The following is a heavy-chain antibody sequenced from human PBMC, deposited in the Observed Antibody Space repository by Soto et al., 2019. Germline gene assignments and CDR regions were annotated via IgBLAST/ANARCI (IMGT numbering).Heavy chain of an antibody. J-gene: IGHJ4*01. D-gene: IGHD6-6*01. CDR1: GYAISSGFY. CDR2: VYHTGST. CDR3: ARHKVARGGAFEY. V-gene: IGHV4-38-2*01. Sequence: PSETLSLTCDVSGYAISSGFYWDWLRLSPGKGLEWIGCVYHTGSTYYNPSLKSRFAISVDTSKNQFSLKMTSVTATDTAVYYCARHKVARGGAFEYLGQEVALTVSS.